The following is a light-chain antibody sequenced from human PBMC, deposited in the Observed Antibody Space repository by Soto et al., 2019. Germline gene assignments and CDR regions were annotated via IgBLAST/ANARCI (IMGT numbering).Light chain of an antibody. Sequence: QSVLTQPPSVSAAPGQRVTISCTGSSSNIGAGYDVHWYQQLPGTAPKLLIYGNSNRPSGVPDRFSGSKSGTSASLAITGLQAEVEVDYYCQSYDSSLSAYVFGTGTKLTVL. CDR2: GNS. J-gene: IGLJ1*01. V-gene: IGLV1-40*01. CDR3: QSYDSSLSAYV. CDR1: SSNIGAGYD.